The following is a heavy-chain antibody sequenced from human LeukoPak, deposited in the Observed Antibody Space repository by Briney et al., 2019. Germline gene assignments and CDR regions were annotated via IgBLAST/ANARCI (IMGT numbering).Heavy chain of an antibody. V-gene: IGHV3-74*01. J-gene: IGHJ4*02. D-gene: IGHD6-13*01. CDR1: GFTFSSYW. CDR2: VNNDGSTT. CDR3: LAAAGTIG. Sequence: GGSLRLSCAASGFTFSSYWMHWVRQAPGKGLVWVSRVNNDGSTTNYADSVKGRFTISRDNTKNTLYLQMNSLRAEDTAVYFCLAAAGTIGWGQGTLVTVSS.